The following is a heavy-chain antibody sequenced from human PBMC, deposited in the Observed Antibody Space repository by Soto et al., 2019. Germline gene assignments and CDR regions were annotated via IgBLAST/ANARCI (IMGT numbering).Heavy chain of an antibody. D-gene: IGHD4-17*01. V-gene: IGHV1-69*01. CDR2: IIPIFGTA. J-gene: IGHJ2*01. CDR3: ARVPGPTVTTEMGDTWYFDL. Sequence: QVQLVQSGAEVKKPGSSVKVSCKASGGTFSSYAISWVRQAPGQGLEWMGGIIPIFGTANYAQKFQGRVTSTADESTSTAYMELSSLRSEDTAVYYCARVPGPTVTTEMGDTWYFDLWGRGTLVTVSS. CDR1: GGTFSSYA.